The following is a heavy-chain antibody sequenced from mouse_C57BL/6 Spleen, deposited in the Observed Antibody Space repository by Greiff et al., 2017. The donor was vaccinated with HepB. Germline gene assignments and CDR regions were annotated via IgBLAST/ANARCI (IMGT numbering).Heavy chain of an antibody. Sequence: EVKLVESGPGLVKPSQSLSLTCSVTGYSITSGYYWNWIRQFPGNKLEWMGYISYDGSNNYNPSLKNRISITRDTSKNQFFLKLNSVTTEDTATYYCARELEYYYAMDYWGQGTSVTVSS. CDR2: ISYDGSN. CDR3: ARELEYYYAMDY. V-gene: IGHV3-6*01. J-gene: IGHJ4*01. CDR1: GYSITSGYY.